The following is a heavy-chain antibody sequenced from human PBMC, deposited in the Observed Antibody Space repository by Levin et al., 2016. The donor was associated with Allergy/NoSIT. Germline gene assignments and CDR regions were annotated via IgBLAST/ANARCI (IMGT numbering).Heavy chain of an antibody. J-gene: IGHJ3*02. D-gene: IGHD1-26*01. CDR3: ARDLTVGATPSYDAFDI. CDR2: ISSSSSYI. V-gene: IGHV3-21*01. Sequence: GESLKISCAASGFTFSSYSMNWVRQAPGKGLEWVSSISSSSSYIYYADSVKGRFTISRDNAKNSLYLQMNSLRAEDTAVYYCARDLTVGATPSYDAFDIWGQGTMVTVSS. CDR1: GFTFSSYS.